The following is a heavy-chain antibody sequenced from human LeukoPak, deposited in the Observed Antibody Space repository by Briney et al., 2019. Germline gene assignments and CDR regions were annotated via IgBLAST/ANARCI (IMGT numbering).Heavy chain of an antibody. J-gene: IGHJ4*02. V-gene: IGHV4-39*07. CDR1: GGSISSSSYY. CDR2: IYYSGST. Sequence: PSETLSLTCTVSGGSISSSSYYWGWIRQPPGKGLEWIGSIYYSGSTNYNPSLKSRVTISVDTSKNQFSLKLSSVTAADTAVYYCARDPVYYDSSGTRGYFDYWGQGTLVTVSS. D-gene: IGHD3-22*01. CDR3: ARDPVYYDSSGTRGYFDY.